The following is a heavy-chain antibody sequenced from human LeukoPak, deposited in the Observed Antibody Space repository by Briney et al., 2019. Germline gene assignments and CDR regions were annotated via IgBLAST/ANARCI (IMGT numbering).Heavy chain of an antibody. J-gene: IGHJ4*02. CDR3: ARERSIVGAVDY. CDR2: IIPIFGTA. Sequence: SVKVSCKASGGTFSSYAISWVRQAPGQGLEWMGGIIPIFGTANYAQKFQGRVTITADESTSTAYMELSSLRSEDTAVYYCARERSIVGAVDYWGQGTLVTVSS. CDR1: GGTFSSYA. V-gene: IGHV1-69*13. D-gene: IGHD1-26*01.